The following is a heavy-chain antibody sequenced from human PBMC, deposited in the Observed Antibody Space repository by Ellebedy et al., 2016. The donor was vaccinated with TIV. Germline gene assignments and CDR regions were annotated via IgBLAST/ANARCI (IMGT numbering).Heavy chain of an antibody. CDR1: GFTFSDYY. Sequence: GGSLRLSCAASGFTFSDYYMSWVRQAPGKGLEWVSYISATGATIFYADSVRGRFTISRDDAKNSLYLQMNSLRVKDTAIYYCASGRTAAGVFNWFDSWGQGTLVTVSS. V-gene: IGHV3-11*01. CDR3: ASGRTAAGVFNWFDS. J-gene: IGHJ5*01. D-gene: IGHD2-8*01. CDR2: ISATGATI.